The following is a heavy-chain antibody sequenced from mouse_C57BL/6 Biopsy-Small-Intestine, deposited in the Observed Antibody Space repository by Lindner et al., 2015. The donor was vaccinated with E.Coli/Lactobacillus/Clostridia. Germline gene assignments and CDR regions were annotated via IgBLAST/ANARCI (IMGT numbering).Heavy chain of an antibody. Sequence: QLQESGAEVMKPGASVKLSCKATGYTFTGYWIEWVKQRPGHGLEWIGEILPGRGSTKYNEKFKGKATFTADTSSNTANMQLSSLTTEDSAIYYCAREGDYDYDVVDYWGQGTTLTVSS. D-gene: IGHD2-4*01. CDR2: ILPGRGST. V-gene: IGHV1-9*01. J-gene: IGHJ2*01. CDR3: AREGDYDYDVVDY. CDR1: GYTFTGYW.